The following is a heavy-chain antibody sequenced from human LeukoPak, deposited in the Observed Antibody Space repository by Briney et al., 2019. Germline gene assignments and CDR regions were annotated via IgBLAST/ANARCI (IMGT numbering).Heavy chain of an antibody. Sequence: PGGSLRLSCAASGFTFSSYWMSWVRQAPGKGLEWVSGISGTGGSTYFADSVKGRFTISRDNSKNALYLHMNSLRAEDTAVYYCAKADDVLIAVAGLFDYWGQGTLVTVSS. V-gene: IGHV3-23*01. D-gene: IGHD6-19*01. CDR2: ISGTGGST. CDR1: GFTFSSYW. J-gene: IGHJ4*02. CDR3: AKADDVLIAVAGLFDY.